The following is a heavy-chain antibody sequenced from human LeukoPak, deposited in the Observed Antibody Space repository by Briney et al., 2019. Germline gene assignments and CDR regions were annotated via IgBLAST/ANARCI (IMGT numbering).Heavy chain of an antibody. CDR1: GGSISSGNYY. V-gene: IGHV4-30-4*08. CDR3: ATSDSSSSPHYFDY. J-gene: IGHJ4*02. Sequence: PSETLSLTCTVSGGSISSGNYYWTWIRQPPGKGLEWIGYIFYSGSTHYNPSLMSRVSISVDTSKNQFSLKLSSVTAADTAVYYCATSDSSSSPHYFDYWGQGTLVTVSS. D-gene: IGHD6-6*01. CDR2: IFYSGST.